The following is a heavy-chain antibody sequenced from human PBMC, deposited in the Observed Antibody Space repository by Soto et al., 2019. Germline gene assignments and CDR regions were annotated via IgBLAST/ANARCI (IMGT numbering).Heavy chain of an antibody. CDR3: VRDGTKNLRDWFDP. V-gene: IGHV4-4*07. Sequence: QVQLQESGPGLVKPSETLSLTCTVSGASISGFYWSWIRKSAGKGLEWIGRIYATGTTDYNPSLKSRVMMSVDTAKKQFSLKLRSLTAADTAVYYCVRDGTKNLRDWFDPWGQGISVTVSS. CDR1: GASISGFY. D-gene: IGHD1-1*01. CDR2: IYATGTT. J-gene: IGHJ5*02.